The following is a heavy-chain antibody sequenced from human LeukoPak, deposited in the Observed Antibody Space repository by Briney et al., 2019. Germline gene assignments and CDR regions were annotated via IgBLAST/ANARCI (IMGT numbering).Heavy chain of an antibody. CDR1: GFTFSSYA. V-gene: IGHV3-23*01. J-gene: IGHJ4*02. Sequence: PGGSLRLSCAASGFTFSSYAMSWVRQAPGKGLEWVSAISGSGGSTYYADSVKGRFTVSRDNSRNTVFLHMNNLRVEDTALYYCAKGPRVAAAGTGHWGPGTLVTVSS. D-gene: IGHD6-13*01. CDR2: ISGSGGST. CDR3: AKGPRVAAAGTGH.